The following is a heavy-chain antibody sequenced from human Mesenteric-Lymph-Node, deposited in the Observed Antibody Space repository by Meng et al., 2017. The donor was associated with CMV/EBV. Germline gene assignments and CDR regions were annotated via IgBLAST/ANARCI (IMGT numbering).Heavy chain of an antibody. V-gene: IGHV3-30-3*01. CDR1: GFTFGTFA. Sequence: GESLKISCAASGFTFGTFAMHWVRQAPGKGLEWVAVISYDGNNKYYADSVKGRFTISRDNSKNSLYLQMNSLRAEDTAVYYCAKELWFGEPYYFDQWGQGMLVTVSS. D-gene: IGHD3-10*01. CDR3: AKELWFGEPYYFDQ. J-gene: IGHJ4*02. CDR2: ISYDGNNK.